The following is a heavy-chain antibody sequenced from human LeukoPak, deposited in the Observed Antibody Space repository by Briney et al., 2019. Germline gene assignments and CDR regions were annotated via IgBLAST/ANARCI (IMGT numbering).Heavy chain of an antibody. Sequence: GGSLRLSCAASGFTFSSSTMNWVRQAPGKGLGWVSYISRDSGATYYADSVRGRFTISGDNAKNSLSLQMSSLRPEDTAIYFCARDHVWAFDIWGQGTMVTVSS. CDR1: GFTFSSST. J-gene: IGHJ3*02. CDR2: ISRDSGAT. CDR3: ARDHVWAFDI. D-gene: IGHD2-21*01. V-gene: IGHV3-48*01.